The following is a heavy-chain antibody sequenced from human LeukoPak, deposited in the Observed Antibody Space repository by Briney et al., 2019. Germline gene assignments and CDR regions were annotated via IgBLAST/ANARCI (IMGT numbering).Heavy chain of an antibody. D-gene: IGHD1-26*01. CDR2: ISYDGSNK. CDR1: GFTFSSYA. V-gene: IGHV3-30*04. J-gene: IGHJ4*02. CDR3: AKDLRGSYSY. Sequence: GGPLRLSCAASGFTFSSYAMHGVHQAPGKGLEWVAVISYDGSNKYYADSVKGRFTISRDNSKNTLHLQMNSLRAEDTAVYYCAKDLRGSYSYWGQGTVVTVSS.